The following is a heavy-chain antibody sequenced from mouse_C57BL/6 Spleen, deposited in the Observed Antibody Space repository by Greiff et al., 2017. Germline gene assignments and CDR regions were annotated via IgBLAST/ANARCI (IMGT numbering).Heavy chain of an antibody. CDR3: TTLDSCAY. CDR1: GFNIKDYY. Sequence: DVKLVESGAELVRPGASVKLSCTASGFNIKDYYMHWVKQRPEQGLEWIGRIDPEDGDTEYAPKFQGKATMTADTSSNPAYLQLSSLTSEDTAVNYCTTLDSCAYWGQGTLVTVSA. D-gene: IGHD3-3*01. V-gene: IGHV14-1*01. CDR2: IDPEDGDT. J-gene: IGHJ3*01.